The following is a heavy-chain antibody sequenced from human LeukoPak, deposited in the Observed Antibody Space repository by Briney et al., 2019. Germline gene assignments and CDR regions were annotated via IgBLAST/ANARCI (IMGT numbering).Heavy chain of an antibody. CDR1: GGSISNYY. Sequence: SETLSLTCTVSGGSISNYYWNWIRQPPGKGLEWIGFIYSSGTTNYNPSLKSRLSFSIDTSKNQFSLKLTSMTAADTAVYFCARGRVSSSTWYSTYYYYFYMDVWGKGTTVTVSS. CDR3: ARGRVSSSTWYSTYYYYFYMDV. CDR2: IYSSGTT. J-gene: IGHJ6*03. V-gene: IGHV4-59*01. D-gene: IGHD4-11*01.